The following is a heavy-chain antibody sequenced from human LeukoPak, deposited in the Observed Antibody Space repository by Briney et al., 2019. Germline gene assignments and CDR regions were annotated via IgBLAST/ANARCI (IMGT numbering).Heavy chain of an antibody. D-gene: IGHD4-17*01. CDR2: ISSSGSTI. V-gene: IGHV3-11*01. CDR3: ARDARAVTLYYYYMDV. Sequence: GGSLRLSCAASGFTFSDYYMSWIRQAPGKGLEWVSYISSSGSTIYYADSVKGRFTISRDNAKNSLYLQMNSLRAEDTAVYYCARDARAVTLYYYYMDVWGKGTRSPSP. J-gene: IGHJ6*03. CDR1: GFTFSDYY.